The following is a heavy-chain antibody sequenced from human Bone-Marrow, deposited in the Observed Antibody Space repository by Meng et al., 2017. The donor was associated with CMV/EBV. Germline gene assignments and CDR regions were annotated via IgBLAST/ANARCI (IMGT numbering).Heavy chain of an antibody. Sequence: GGSLRLSCAASGFTFSTYAMHWVRQAPGKGLEWVAVISYDGSNKYYADSVKGRFTISRDNSKNTLYLQMNSLRAEDTAVYYCARDPASKNWNYGDYWGQGTLVTVSS. J-gene: IGHJ4*02. V-gene: IGHV3-30-3*01. CDR1: GFTFSTYA. CDR3: ARDPASKNWNYGDY. D-gene: IGHD1-7*01. CDR2: ISYDGSNK.